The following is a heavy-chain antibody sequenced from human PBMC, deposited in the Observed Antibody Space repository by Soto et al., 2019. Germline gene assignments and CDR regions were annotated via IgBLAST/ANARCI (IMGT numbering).Heavy chain of an antibody. CDR2: ISAYNGNT. J-gene: IGHJ4*02. D-gene: IGHD3-10*01. Sequence: QVQLVQSGAEVKKPGASVKVSCKASGYTFISYGISRVRQAPGQGLEWMGWISAYNGNTNYAQKHQGRVTMTADTSTSTAYMELRSVRSDDTAVYYCARDFRAGIYYGSGSSIDYWGQGTLVTGSS. V-gene: IGHV1-18*01. CDR1: GYTFISYG. CDR3: ARDFRAGIYYGSGSSIDY.